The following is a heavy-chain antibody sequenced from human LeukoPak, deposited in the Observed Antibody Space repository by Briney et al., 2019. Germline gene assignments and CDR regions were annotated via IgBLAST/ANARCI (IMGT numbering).Heavy chain of an antibody. V-gene: IGHV3-30*03. CDR3: ARGNVAVARNLIDF. D-gene: IGHD6-19*01. CDR1: GFTFSSYA. J-gene: IGHJ4*02. CDR2: ISHDGSNK. Sequence: GGSLRLSCAASGFTFSSYAMHWVRQAPGKGLEWVAVISHDGSNKYNADSVKGRFTMSRDNAKNTLYLQMNSLRPEDTGIYYCARGNVAVARNLIDFWGQGTLVTVSS.